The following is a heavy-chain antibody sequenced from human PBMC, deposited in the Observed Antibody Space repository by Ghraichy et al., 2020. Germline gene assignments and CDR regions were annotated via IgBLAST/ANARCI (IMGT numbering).Heavy chain of an antibody. CDR3: AGGVGATGF. CDR2: IYKSGST. CDR1: GGSVSSGPYY. V-gene: IGHV4-61*01. D-gene: IGHD1-26*01. Sequence: SETLSLTCTVSGGSVSSGPYYWSWIRQPPGKGLEWIGYIYKSGSTNYNPSLKSRVTISVDTSKNQFSLKLSSVTAADTAVYYCAGGVGATGFWGQGTMVTVS. J-gene: IGHJ3*01.